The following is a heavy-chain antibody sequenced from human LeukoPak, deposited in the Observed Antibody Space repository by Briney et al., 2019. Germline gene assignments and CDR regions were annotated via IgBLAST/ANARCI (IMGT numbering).Heavy chain of an antibody. CDR3: ARQWADFWSGYYLVFDY. V-gene: IGHV4-39*01. CDR2: IYYSGGT. CDR1: GGSISSSSYF. D-gene: IGHD3-3*01. J-gene: IGHJ4*02. Sequence: SETLSLTCTVSGGSISSSSYFWGWIRQPPGKGLEWIGSIYYSGGTYYNPSLKSRVTISVDTSKNQFSLRLSSVTAADTAVYYCARQWADFWSGYYLVFDYWGQGTLVTVSS.